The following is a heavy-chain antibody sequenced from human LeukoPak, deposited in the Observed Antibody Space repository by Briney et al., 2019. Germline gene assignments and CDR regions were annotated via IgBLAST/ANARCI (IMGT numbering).Heavy chain of an antibody. V-gene: IGHV4-34*01. J-gene: IGHJ4*02. CDR2: INHSGST. CDR3: VRHGLPDWNYDY. Sequence: SETLSLTCAVYGGSFSGYYWSWIRQPPGKGLEWIGEINHSGSTNYNPSLKSRVTISVDTSNNQFSLKLSSVTAADTAVYYCVRHGLPDWNYDYWGQGTLVTVSS. D-gene: IGHD1-7*01. CDR1: GGSFSGYY.